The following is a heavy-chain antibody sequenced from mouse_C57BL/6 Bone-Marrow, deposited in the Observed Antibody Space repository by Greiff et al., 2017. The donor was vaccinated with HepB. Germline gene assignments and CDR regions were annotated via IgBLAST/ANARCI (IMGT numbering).Heavy chain of an antibody. J-gene: IGHJ1*03. CDR1: GYTFTDYY. V-gene: IGHV1-19*01. CDR2: INPYNGGT. Sequence: VQLQQSGPVLVKPGASVKMSCKASGYTFTDYYMNWVKQSHGKSLEWIGVINPYNGGTSYNQKFKGKATLTVDKSSSTAYMELNSLTSEDSAVYYCARWDYYGSRGVYFDVWGTGTTVTVSS. CDR3: ARWDYYGSRGVYFDV. D-gene: IGHD1-1*01.